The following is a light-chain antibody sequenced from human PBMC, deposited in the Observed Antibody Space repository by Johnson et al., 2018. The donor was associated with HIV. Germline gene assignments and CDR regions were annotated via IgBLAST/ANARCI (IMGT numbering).Light chain of an antibody. CDR2: ENN. CDR1: SSNIGNNY. Sequence: QSVLTQPPSVSAAPGQKVTISCSGSSSNIGNNYVSWYRQLPGTAPQLLIYENNERPSGIPDRFSGSKSGTSATLGITGLQTGDEGDYYCGTWDKSLNTGAVFGTGTKVTVL. V-gene: IGLV1-51*02. J-gene: IGLJ1*01. CDR3: GTWDKSLNTGAV.